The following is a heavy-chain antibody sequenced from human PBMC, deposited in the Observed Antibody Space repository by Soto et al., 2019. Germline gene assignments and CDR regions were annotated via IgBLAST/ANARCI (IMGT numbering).Heavy chain of an antibody. V-gene: IGHV4-31*03. Sequence: SETLSLTCTVSGGSISSGAYYWSWIRQHSEKGLEWIGYIYYSGGTYYNPSLKSRVTISVDTSKNQFSLELSSVTAADTAVYYCASIYDSSGYYYGNNWFDPWGQGTLVTVSS. CDR3: ASIYDSSGYYYGNNWFDP. CDR2: IYYSGGT. J-gene: IGHJ5*02. D-gene: IGHD3-22*01. CDR1: GGSISSGAYY.